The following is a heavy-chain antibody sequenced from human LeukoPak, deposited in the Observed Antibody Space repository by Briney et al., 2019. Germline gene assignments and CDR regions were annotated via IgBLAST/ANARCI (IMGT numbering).Heavy chain of an antibody. J-gene: IGHJ4*02. CDR1: GYTFTGYY. Sequence: ASVKVSCKASGYTFTGYYMHWVRQAPGQGLEWMGWINPNSGGTNYAQKFQGRVTMTRDTSISTAYMEPSRLRSDDTAVYYCARRKTTVTGYYFDYWGQGTLVTVSS. D-gene: IGHD4-11*01. CDR3: ARRKTTVTGYYFDY. V-gene: IGHV1-2*02. CDR2: INPNSGGT.